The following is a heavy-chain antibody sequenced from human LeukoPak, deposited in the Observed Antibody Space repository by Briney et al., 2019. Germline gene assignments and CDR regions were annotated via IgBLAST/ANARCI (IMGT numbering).Heavy chain of an antibody. V-gene: IGHV1-24*01. Sequence: GASVKVSCKVSGYSLLEVAMHWVRQAPGKGLEWVGSFDPEDGEDGETHYAQKLQGRVTMTEDASTDTAYMELNSLGSEDTAVYYCAMTDRYAGRPFDYWGQGTLVTVSS. CDR2: FDPEDGEDGET. J-gene: IGHJ4*02. CDR3: AMTDRYAGRPFDY. D-gene: IGHD5-12*01. CDR1: GYSLLEVA.